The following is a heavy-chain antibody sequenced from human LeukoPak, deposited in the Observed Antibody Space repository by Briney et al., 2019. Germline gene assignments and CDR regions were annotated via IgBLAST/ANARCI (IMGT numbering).Heavy chain of an antibody. V-gene: IGHV4-38-2*02. J-gene: IGHJ5*02. CDR3: ARGVWFDP. D-gene: IGHD3-16*01. CDR1: GYSISSGYY. CDR2: IYYSGST. Sequence: SETLSLTCTVSGYSISSGYYWGWIRQPPGKGLEWTGSIYYSGSTYYNPSLKSRVTISVDTSKNQFSLKLSSVTAADTAVYYCARGVWFDPWGQGTLVTVSS.